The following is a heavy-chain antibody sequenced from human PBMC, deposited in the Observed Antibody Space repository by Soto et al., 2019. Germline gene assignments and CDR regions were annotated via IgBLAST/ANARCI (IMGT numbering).Heavy chain of an antibody. CDR1: GFTFSGSA. D-gene: IGHD5-12*01. Sequence: GGSLRLSCAASGFTFSGSAMHWVRQASGKGLEWVGRIRSKANSYATAYAASVKGRFTISRDDSKNTAYLQMNSLKTEDTAVYYCTRQLTYSGYDYACDIWGQGTRVTVSS. CDR2: IRSKANSYAT. CDR3: TRQLTYSGYDYACDI. V-gene: IGHV3-73*01. J-gene: IGHJ3*02.